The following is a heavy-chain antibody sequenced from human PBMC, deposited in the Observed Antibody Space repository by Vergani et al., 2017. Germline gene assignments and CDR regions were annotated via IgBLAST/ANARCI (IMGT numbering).Heavy chain of an antibody. D-gene: IGHD1-26*01. V-gene: IGHV4-61*01. CDR2: IYYSGST. CDR1: GGSVSSGSYY. J-gene: IGHJ4*02. Sequence: QVQLQESGPGLVKPSETLSLTCTVSGGSVSSGSYYWSWIRQPPGRGLEWIGFIYYSGSTNYNPSLKSRVTISVDTSKNQFSLQLSSVTAADTAVYYCARGRYYGRVYFDYWGQGTLVTVSS. CDR3: ARGRYYGRVYFDY.